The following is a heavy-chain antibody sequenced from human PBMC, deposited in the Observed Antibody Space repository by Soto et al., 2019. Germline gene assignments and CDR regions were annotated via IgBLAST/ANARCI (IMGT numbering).Heavy chain of an antibody. CDR2: IFPDDSET. V-gene: IGHV5-51*01. J-gene: IGHJ4*02. CDR1: GYSFSSYW. D-gene: IGHD3-22*01. CDR3: ARRLYDTSGYRYFDF. Sequence: GESLKISCKASGYSFSSYWIGWVRQIPGKGLEWMGIIFPDDSETRYSPSFQGKVSISVDKSITTAYLQWSSLKASDTAMYYCARRLYDTSGYRYFDFWGQGTLVTVSS.